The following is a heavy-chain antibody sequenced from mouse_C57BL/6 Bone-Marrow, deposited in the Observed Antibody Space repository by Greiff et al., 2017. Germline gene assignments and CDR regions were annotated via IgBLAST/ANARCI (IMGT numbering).Heavy chain of an antibody. Sequence: QVQLQQSGAELVMPGASVKLSCKASGYTFTSYWMHWVKQRPGQGLEWIGEIDPSDSYTNYNHKFKGKSTLTVDKSSSTAYMQLSSLTSEDSAVDDGARAGGYDGRNNAMDYWGQGTSVTVSA. CDR2: IDPSDSYT. V-gene: IGHV1-69*01. J-gene: IGHJ4*01. D-gene: IGHD2-12*01. CDR3: ARAGGYDGRNNAMDY. CDR1: GYTFTSYW.